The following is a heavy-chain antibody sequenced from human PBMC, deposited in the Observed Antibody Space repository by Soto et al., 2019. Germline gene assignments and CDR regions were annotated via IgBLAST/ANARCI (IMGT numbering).Heavy chain of an antibody. J-gene: IGHJ6*02. CDR1: GFTFSTYS. CDR3: AREYTAWPLAYGLDV. Sequence: GGSLRLSCEGSGFTFSTYSINWGRQAPGKGLEWVSSISSRSDIYYADSVKGRFTISRDNAKNSVSLQMNSLRAEDTAVYYCAREYTAWPLAYGLDVWGQGTTVTVSS. D-gene: IGHD2-2*02. CDR2: ISSRSDI. V-gene: IGHV3-21*01.